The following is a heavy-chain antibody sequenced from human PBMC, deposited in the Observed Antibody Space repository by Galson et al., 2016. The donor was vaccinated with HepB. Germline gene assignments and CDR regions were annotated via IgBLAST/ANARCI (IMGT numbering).Heavy chain of an antibody. CDR3: ARRGRRGCVDY. D-gene: IGHD3-16*01. CDR2: ICYSGST. V-gene: IGHV4-39*01. CDR1: GFTVRSNY. J-gene: IGHJ4*02. Sequence: LRLSCAASGFTVRSNYMNWVRQTPGKGLEWIGSICYSGSTYYNPSLKNRVTITVNTTKNQFTLKQSSVTAADTAVYYCARRGRRGCVDYWGQGTLVTVSS.